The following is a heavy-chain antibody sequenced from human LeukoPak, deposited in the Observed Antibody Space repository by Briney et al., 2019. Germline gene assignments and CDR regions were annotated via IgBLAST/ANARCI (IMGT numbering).Heavy chain of an antibody. J-gene: IGHJ5*02. V-gene: IGHV7-4-1*02. CDR2: INPNTGNP. CDR1: GGTFSSYA. D-gene: IGHD3-16*02. CDR3: ARAYQRLGGLSFPDQ. Sequence: ASVKVSCKASGGTFSSYAISWVRQAPGQGLEWMGWINPNTGNPTYAQGFTGRFVFSLDTSVSTTYLQISSLKAEDTAVYYCARAYQRLGGLSFPDQWGQGTLVSVSS.